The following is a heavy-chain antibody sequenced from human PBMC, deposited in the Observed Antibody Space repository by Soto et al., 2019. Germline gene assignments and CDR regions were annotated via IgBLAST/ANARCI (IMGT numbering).Heavy chain of an antibody. CDR1: GFTYSTYT. Sequence: GGSLILSCAASGFTYSTYTMHWVRQAPGKGLVWVSHINSDGSSTSYADSVNGRFTISRDNAKNTLYLQMNSLRAEDTAVYYCARGLMWGLDYWGPGTLVTVSS. V-gene: IGHV3-74*01. D-gene: IGHD2-8*01. CDR3: ARGLMWGLDY. CDR2: INSDGSST. J-gene: IGHJ4*02.